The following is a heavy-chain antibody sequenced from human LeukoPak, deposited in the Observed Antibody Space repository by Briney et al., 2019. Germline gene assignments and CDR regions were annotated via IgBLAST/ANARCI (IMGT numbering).Heavy chain of an antibody. CDR3: ARGSRFGVVGRDAFDI. CDR2: ISSTGNPR. CDR1: GLTFSDYS. D-gene: IGHD3-3*01. Sequence: GSLRLSCTASGLTFSDYSMNWVRQASGKGLEWVSYISSTGNPRHYAESVEGRFTISRDNAKNSLYLQMNSLRAEDTAVYYCARGSRFGVVGRDAFDIWGQGTVVTVSS. J-gene: IGHJ3*02. V-gene: IGHV3-48*01.